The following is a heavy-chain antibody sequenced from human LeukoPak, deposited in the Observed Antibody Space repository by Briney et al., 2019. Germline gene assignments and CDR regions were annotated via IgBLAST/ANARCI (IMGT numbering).Heavy chain of an antibody. CDR2: IIPIFGTA. CDR1: GGTFSSYA. D-gene: IGHD2-15*01. V-gene: IGHV1-69*13. Sequence: SVKVSCRASGGTFSSYAISWVRQAPGQGLEWMGGIIPIFGTANYAQKFQGRVTITADESTSIAYMELSSLRSEDTAVYYCARASYCSGGSCYSAREDWFDPSGQGTLVTVSS. CDR3: ARASYCSGGSCYSAREDWFDP. J-gene: IGHJ5*02.